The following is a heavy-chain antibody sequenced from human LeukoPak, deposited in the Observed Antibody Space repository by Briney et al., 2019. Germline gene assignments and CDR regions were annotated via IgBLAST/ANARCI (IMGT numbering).Heavy chain of an antibody. D-gene: IGHD6-13*01. CDR1: GGTFSSYA. Sequence: SVKVSCKASGGTFSSYAISWVRQAPGQGLEWMGRIIPILGIANYAQKFQGRVTITADKSTSTAYMELSSLRSEDTAVYYCAADPRGYSSSWYASWGQGTLVTVSS. J-gene: IGHJ5*02. CDR3: AADPRGYSSSWYAS. V-gene: IGHV1-69*04. CDR2: IIPILGIA.